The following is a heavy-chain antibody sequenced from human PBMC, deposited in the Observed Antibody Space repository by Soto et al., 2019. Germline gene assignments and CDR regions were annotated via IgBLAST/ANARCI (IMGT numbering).Heavy chain of an antibody. CDR3: AREPAKGDNWKYVGWFDP. V-gene: IGHV1-69*06. CDR1: GGTFSTFA. D-gene: IGHD1-7*01. Sequence: QVQLMQSGAEVKKSGSSVKVSCKASGGTFSTFAVTWVRQAPGQGLEWMGGIIPVFAKATYARKFQGSLTMTADRSTTTAFMELSGLSSEDTAVYYCAREPAKGDNWKYVGWFDPWGQGTLVTVSS. CDR2: IIPVFAKA. J-gene: IGHJ5*02.